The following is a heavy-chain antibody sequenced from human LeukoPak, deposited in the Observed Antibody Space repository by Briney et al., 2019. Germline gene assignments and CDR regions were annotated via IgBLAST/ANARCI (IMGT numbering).Heavy chain of an antibody. Sequence: GRSLRLSCTASGFTFGDYAMSWVRQAPGKGLEWVGFIRSKAYGGTTEYAASVKGRFTISRDDSKSIAYLQMNSLETEDTAVYYCTRGSSSWPTNYWGQGTLVTVSS. CDR3: TRGSSSWPTNY. CDR1: GFTFGDYA. V-gene: IGHV3-49*04. CDR2: IRSKAYGGTT. D-gene: IGHD6-13*01. J-gene: IGHJ4*02.